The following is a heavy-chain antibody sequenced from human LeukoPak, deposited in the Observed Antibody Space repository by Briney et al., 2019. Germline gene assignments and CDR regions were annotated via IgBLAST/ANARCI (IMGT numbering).Heavy chain of an antibody. V-gene: IGHV1-3*03. D-gene: IGHD2-15*01. J-gene: IGHJ4*02. CDR2: INAGNGNT. Sequence: ASVKVSCKASGYTFTSYAMHWVRQAPGQRLEWMGWINAGNGNTKYSQEFQGRVTITRDTSASTAYMELSSLRSEDMAVYYCAREGYCSGGSCLYYFDYWGQGTLVTVSS. CDR3: AREGYCSGGSCLYYFDY. CDR1: GYTFTSYA.